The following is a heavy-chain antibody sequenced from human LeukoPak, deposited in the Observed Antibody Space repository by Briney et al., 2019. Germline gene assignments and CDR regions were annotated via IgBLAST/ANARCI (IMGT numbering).Heavy chain of an antibody. CDR2: IYSGGST. CDR3: AKDISSSSGYYFDY. D-gene: IGHD6-6*01. Sequence: GGSLRLSCAASGFSFSSFSSFVMSWVRQAPGKGLEWVSVIYSGGSTYYADSVKGRFTISRDNAKNSLYLQMNSLRAEDTALYYCAKDISSSSGYYFDYWGQGTLVTVSS. V-gene: IGHV3-53*05. CDR1: GFSFSSFSSFV. J-gene: IGHJ4*02.